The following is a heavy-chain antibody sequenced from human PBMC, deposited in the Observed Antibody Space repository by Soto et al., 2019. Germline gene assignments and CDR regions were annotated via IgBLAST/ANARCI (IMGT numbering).Heavy chain of an antibody. V-gene: IGHV3-30*18. Sequence: QVQLVESGGGVVQPGRSLRLSCAASGFSFSSYGMHWVRQAPGKGLEWVSVISYDGINKYYADSVKGRFTISRDNSKNTLYLQMKSLRAEDTTVYYCAKSVYNWNDGFFDYWGQGTLVTVSS. J-gene: IGHJ4*02. CDR1: GFSFSSYG. CDR2: ISYDGINK. CDR3: AKSVYNWNDGFFDY. D-gene: IGHD1-1*01.